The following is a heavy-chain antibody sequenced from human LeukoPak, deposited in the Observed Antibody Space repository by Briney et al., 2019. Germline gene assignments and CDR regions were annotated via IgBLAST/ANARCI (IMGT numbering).Heavy chain of an antibody. Sequence: TGGSLRLSCAASGFTFSSYAMSWVRQAPGRGLGWVSAISSSGGRTYYADSVKGRFTISRDNSRNTLYLQMNSLRAEDTAVYFCAKDRGQILGATFFDYWGQGTLVTVSS. J-gene: IGHJ4*02. CDR2: ISSSGGRT. CDR1: GFTFSSYA. V-gene: IGHV3-23*01. CDR3: AKDRGQILGATFFDY. D-gene: IGHD1-26*01.